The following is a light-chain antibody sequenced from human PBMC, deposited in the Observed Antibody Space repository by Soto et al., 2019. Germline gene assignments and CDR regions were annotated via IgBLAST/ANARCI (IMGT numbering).Light chain of an antibody. V-gene: IGKV4-1*01. J-gene: IGKJ4*01. Sequence: DIVVTQSPDSLAASLGERATNNCQSSQSLFYSSDNKNYLRWYQQKPGQPPKLLIYWASTRESGVPERFSGAGSGTDFTLTISSLQAEDVAVYYCQQYYDTPLTFGGGTKVEIK. CDR3: QQYYDTPLT. CDR2: WAS. CDR1: QSLFYSSDNKNY.